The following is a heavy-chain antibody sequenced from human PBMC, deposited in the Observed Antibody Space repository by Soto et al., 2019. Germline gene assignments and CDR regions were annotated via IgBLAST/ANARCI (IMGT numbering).Heavy chain of an antibody. CDR1: GFTFSSYA. J-gene: IGHJ5*02. D-gene: IGHD2-2*02. Sequence: QPGGSLRLSCAASGFTFSSYAMSWVRQAPGKGLEWVSAISGSGGSTYYADSVKGRFTISRDNSKNTLYLQMNSLRAEDTAVYYCAKDGLSCSSTSCYRDDSSDNWFDPWGQGTLVTVSS. V-gene: IGHV3-23*01. CDR3: AKDGLSCSSTSCYRDDSSDNWFDP. CDR2: ISGSGGST.